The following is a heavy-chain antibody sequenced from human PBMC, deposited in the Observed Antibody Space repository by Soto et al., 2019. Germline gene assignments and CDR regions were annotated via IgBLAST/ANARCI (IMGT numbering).Heavy chain of an antibody. CDR2: INAGNGET. CDR3: ASSVTFFGVVSDTPFDL. D-gene: IGHD3-3*01. Sequence: QVELVQSGTEVKKPGASVKLPCKASGYTFTEYAIHWLRQAPGHRLEWMGWINAGNGETKYSQKFQGRVTITRDTAANTAYMGLTNLTSEDTALYFCASSVTFFGVVSDTPFDLWGRGSLVSVSS. CDR1: GYTFTEYA. V-gene: IGHV1-3*01. J-gene: IGHJ2*01.